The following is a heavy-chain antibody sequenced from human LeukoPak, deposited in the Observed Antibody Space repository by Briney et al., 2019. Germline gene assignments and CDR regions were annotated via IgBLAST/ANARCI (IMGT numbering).Heavy chain of an antibody. V-gene: IGHV1-2*02. D-gene: IGHD1-26*01. J-gene: IGHJ4*02. Sequence: ASVKVSCKASGYTFTGYYMHWVRQAPGQGLEWMGWINPNSGGTNYAQKFQGRVTMTRDTSISTAYMELSRLRSDDTAVYYCARDVGATLYYFDYRGQGTLVTVSS. CDR3: ARDVGATLYYFDY. CDR2: INPNSGGT. CDR1: GYTFTGYY.